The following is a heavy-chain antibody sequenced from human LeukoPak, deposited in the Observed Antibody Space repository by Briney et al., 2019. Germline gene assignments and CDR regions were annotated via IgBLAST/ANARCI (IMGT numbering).Heavy chain of an antibody. CDR3: ARDRITGTTHWFDP. D-gene: IGHD1-20*01. CDR2: IYYSGST. CDR1: GGSISSYY. V-gene: IGHV4-59*01. J-gene: IGHJ5*02. Sequence: SETLSLTCTVSGGSISSYYWSWIRQPPGKGLEWIGYIYYSGSTNYNPSLKRRVTISVDTSKNQFSLKLSSVTAADTAVYYCARDRITGTTHWFDPWGQGTLVTVSS.